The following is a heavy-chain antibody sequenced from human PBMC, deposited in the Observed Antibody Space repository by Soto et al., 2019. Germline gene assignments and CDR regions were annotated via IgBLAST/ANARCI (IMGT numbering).Heavy chain of an antibody. V-gene: IGHV3-23*01. CDR1: GFTFSNYA. J-gene: IGHJ4*02. CDR2: ISGSGGST. Sequence: EVQLLESGGGLVQPGGSLRLSCAASGFTFSNYAVTWVRQAPGKGLEGVSTISGSGGSTYYADSVKGRFTISSDNSKNTLYLQMNSLRAEDTAVYYCAKDQGSSWYEIDYWGQGTLVTVSS. D-gene: IGHD6-13*01. CDR3: AKDQGSSWYEIDY.